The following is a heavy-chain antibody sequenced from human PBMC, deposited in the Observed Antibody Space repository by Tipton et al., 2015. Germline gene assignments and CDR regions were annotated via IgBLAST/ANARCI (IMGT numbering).Heavy chain of an antibody. CDR3: ARESLLVYYFDY. CDR1: GGSISSYY. CDR2: IYTSGST. J-gene: IGHJ4*02. D-gene: IGHD2/OR15-2a*01. V-gene: IGHV4-4*07. Sequence: LRLSCTVSGGSISSYYWSWIRQPAGKGLECIGRIYTSGSTNYNPSLKSRVTMSVDTPKNQFSLKLSSVTAADTAVYYCARESLLVYYFDYWGQGTLVTVSS.